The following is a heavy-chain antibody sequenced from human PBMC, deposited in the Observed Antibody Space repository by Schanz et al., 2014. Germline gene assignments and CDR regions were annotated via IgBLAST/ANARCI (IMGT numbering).Heavy chain of an antibody. J-gene: IGHJ4*02. CDR2: ISGSGGST. Sequence: EVQLVESGGGLVQPGGSLRLSCAASGYTFSSNAMSWVRQAPGKGLEWVSTISGSGGSTYYADSVKGRFTISRDNSKNTLYLQMNSLRGDDTAIYYCVKGGTDALDSWGQGTLVTVSS. CDR3: VKGGTDALDS. V-gene: IGHV3-23*04. CDR1: GYTFSSNA.